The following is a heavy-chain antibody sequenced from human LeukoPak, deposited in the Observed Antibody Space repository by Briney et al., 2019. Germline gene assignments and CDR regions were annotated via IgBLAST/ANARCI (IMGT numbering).Heavy chain of an antibody. D-gene: IGHD2/OR15-2a*01. V-gene: IGHV3-23*01. CDR2: ISGSGGST. CDR1: GFTFSSYA. CDR3: AKVIKAYYYYYGMDV. J-gene: IGHJ6*02. Sequence: GGPLRLSCAASGFTFSSYAMSWVRQAPGKGLEWVSTISGSGGSTYYADSVKGRFTISRDNSKNTLYLQMNSLRAEDTAVYYCAKVIKAYYYYYGMDVWGQGTTVTVSS.